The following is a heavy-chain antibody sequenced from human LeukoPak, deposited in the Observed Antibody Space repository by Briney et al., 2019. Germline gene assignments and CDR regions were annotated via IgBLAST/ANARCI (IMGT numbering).Heavy chain of an antibody. Sequence: GGSLRLSCAASGFTFSGSDMHWVRQAPGKGLEWVSYISSSGNTISYADSVKGRFTISRDNSKNTLYLQMNSLRVEDTAVYYCARVYSSSWYDAFDYWGQGALVTVSS. CDR1: GFTFSGSD. D-gene: IGHD6-13*01. CDR3: ARVYSSSWYDAFDY. CDR2: ISSSGNTI. J-gene: IGHJ4*02. V-gene: IGHV3-48*01.